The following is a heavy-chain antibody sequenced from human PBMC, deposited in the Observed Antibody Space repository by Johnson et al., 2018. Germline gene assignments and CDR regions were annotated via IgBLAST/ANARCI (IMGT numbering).Heavy chain of an antibody. Sequence: QVQLVESGGGVVQPGRSXRLSCAASGFTFSSYGMHWVRQAPGKGLEWVAVIWYVGSNKYYADPVKGRFTISRDNSKNTLYLQMNSLRAEDTAVYYCARDPWQNGRMDVWGQGTTVTVSS. CDR2: IWYVGSNK. V-gene: IGHV3-33*01. CDR3: ARDPWQNGRMDV. CDR1: GFTFSSYG. J-gene: IGHJ6*02. D-gene: IGHD2-8*01.